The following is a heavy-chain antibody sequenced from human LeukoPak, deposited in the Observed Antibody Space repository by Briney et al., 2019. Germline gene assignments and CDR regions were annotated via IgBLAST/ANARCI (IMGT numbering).Heavy chain of an antibody. D-gene: IGHD6-19*01. Sequence: PGGSLRLFCAASGFTFSTYWMTWVRQAPGKGLEWVANIKEDGSVKYYVDSVKGRFTISRDNAKNSLYLQMNSLRAEDTAVYYCVRGSNGWSGMDVWGQGTTVTVSS. CDR2: IKEDGSVK. J-gene: IGHJ6*02. V-gene: IGHV3-7*02. CDR3: VRGSNGWSGMDV. CDR1: GFTFSTYW.